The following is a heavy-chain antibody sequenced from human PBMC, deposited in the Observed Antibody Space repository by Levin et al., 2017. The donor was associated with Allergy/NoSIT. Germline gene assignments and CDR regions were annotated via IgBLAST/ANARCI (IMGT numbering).Heavy chain of an antibody. D-gene: IGHD3-3*02. V-gene: IGHV3-49*03. Sequence: GGSLRLSCTASGFTFGDYAMSWFRQAPGKGLEWVGFIRSKAYGGTTEYAASVKGRFTISRDDSESIAYLQINSLKTEDTAVYYCTRDHFRPGDYFDYWGQGTLVSVSS. CDR2: IRSKAYGGTT. CDR1: GFTFGDYA. J-gene: IGHJ4*02. CDR3: TRDHFRPGDYFDY.